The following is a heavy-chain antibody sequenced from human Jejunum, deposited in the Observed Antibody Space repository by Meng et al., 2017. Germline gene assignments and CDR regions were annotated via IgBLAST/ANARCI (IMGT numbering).Heavy chain of an antibody. V-gene: IGHV1-8*01. Sequence: VQVVQSGAEVRKSGASVKVSCKASGDTFTRYDINWVRQATGQVLEWMGWGNTNSGRTGYARTLQGRVTMIRSTSITTAYMLLGGMRSEDTAIYYCARRASDDYDYSYWGQGTLVTVSS. CDR3: ARRASDDYDYSY. D-gene: IGHD3-16*01. J-gene: IGHJ4*02. CDR1: GDTFTRYD. CDR2: GNTNSGRT.